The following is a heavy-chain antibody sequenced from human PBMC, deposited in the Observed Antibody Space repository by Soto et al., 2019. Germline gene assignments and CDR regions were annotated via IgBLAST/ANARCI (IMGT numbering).Heavy chain of an antibody. CDR2: INPSGGST. CDR1: GYTFTSYY. CDR3: ARARGLGDAFDI. J-gene: IGHJ3*02. V-gene: IGHV1-46*01. Sequence: QVQLVQSGAEVKKPGASVKVSCKASGYTFTSYYMHWVRQAPGQGLEWMGIINPSGGSTSYAQKFQGRVTMTRDTSTRTVYMELSSLRFEDTAVYYCARARGLGDAFDIWGQGTIVTVSS. D-gene: IGHD6-6*01.